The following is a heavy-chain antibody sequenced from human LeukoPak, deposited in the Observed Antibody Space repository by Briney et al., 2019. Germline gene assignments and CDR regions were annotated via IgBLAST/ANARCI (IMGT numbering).Heavy chain of an antibody. D-gene: IGHD2-8*01. CDR1: GFTFSSYE. Sequence: GGSLRLSCAASGFTFSSYEMNWVRQAPGKGLEWVAFIRYDGSNKYYADSVKGRFTISRDNAKNTLYLQMNSLRVDDTAMYYCARAGPNWRIDYWGQGTLVTVSS. V-gene: IGHV3-30*02. J-gene: IGHJ4*02. CDR3: ARAGPNWRIDY. CDR2: IRYDGSNK.